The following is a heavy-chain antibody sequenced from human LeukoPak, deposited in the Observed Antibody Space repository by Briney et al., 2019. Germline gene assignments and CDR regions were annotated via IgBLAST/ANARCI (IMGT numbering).Heavy chain of an antibody. CDR3: ARTYYYDSSGYHFDY. J-gene: IGHJ4*02. D-gene: IGHD3-22*01. CDR2: ISAYNGNT. V-gene: IGHV1-18*01. Sequence: ASVKVSCKASGYTFTSYGISWVRQAPGQGLEWMGWISAYNGNTNYAQKFQGRVTMTRDMSTSTVYMELSSLRSEDTAVYYCARTYYYDSSGYHFDYWGQGTLVTVSS. CDR1: GYTFTSYG.